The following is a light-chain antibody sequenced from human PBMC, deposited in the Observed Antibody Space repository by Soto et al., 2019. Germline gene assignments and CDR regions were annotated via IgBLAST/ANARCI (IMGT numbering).Light chain of an antibody. J-gene: IGKJ4*01. CDR1: QDIRND. V-gene: IGKV1-17*01. CDR3: LQHNDYPLT. Sequence: DLQMTQSPSSLSASVEDRVTSTYRASQDIRNDLGWYHQKPGKAPKRLIYTASTLQSGVPSRFIGSGSGTEFTLTISSLQPEDFATYYCLQHNDYPLTFGGGTKVEIK. CDR2: TAS.